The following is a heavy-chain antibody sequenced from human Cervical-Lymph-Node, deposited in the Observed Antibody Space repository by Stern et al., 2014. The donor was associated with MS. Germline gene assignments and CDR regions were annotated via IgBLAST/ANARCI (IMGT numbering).Heavy chain of an antibody. D-gene: IGHD1-26*01. CDR3: ARHLGSHESGWFDP. J-gene: IGHJ5*02. V-gene: IGHV1-69*01. CDR2: IMPILGTS. CDR1: GGTLLSYP. Sequence: VQLVQSGAEVKKPGSSVKVSCQASGGTLLSYPISWGRQAPGQGLEWLGGIMPILGTSNYAHKFQGRVTITADESTTTIYMELRSLKSEDTAVYYCARHLGSHESGWFDPWGQGTLVTVSS.